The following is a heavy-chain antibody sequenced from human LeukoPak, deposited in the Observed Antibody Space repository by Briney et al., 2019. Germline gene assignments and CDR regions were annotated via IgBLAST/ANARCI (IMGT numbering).Heavy chain of an antibody. D-gene: IGHD2-8*01. CDR3: AGDLVQATNGFAS. J-gene: IGHJ4*02. Sequence: ASVKVSCKASGYTFTSYDINWVRQAPGQGLEWMGGTIPIFATTNYAQKFQGRVTTTTDESTSTSFMELSSLRSEDTALYYCAGDLVQATNGFASWGQGTLVTVFS. CDR1: GYTFTSYD. CDR2: TIPIFATT. V-gene: IGHV1-69*05.